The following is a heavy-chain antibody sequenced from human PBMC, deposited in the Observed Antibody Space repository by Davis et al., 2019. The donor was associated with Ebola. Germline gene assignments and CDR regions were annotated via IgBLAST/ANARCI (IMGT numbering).Heavy chain of an antibody. D-gene: IGHD3-9*01. CDR2: INQSGGT. J-gene: IGHJ3*02. V-gene: IGHV4-34*01. CDR1: VGSFSGYY. CDR3: ARGGYYDILTGYYDTFDI. Sequence: MPSETLSLTCAVYVGSFSGYYWTWIRQPPGKGLEWIGEINQSGGTNYNPSLKSRVTIAVDTSKNQFSLRLSSVTAADTAVYYCARGGYYDILTGYYDTFDIWGRGTRVTVSS.